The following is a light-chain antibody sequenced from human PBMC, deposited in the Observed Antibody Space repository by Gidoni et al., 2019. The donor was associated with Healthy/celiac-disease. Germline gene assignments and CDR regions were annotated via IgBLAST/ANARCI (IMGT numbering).Light chain of an antibody. CDR3: AAWDDSLNGWV. J-gene: IGLJ3*02. CDR2: SNN. Sequence: QSVLTQPPSASGPPGQRVTISCSGTRSNSGSNTVTWYQQLPGTAPKLLIYSNNQRPSGVPDRFSGSKSGTSASLAISGLQSEDEADYYCAAWDDSLNGWVFGGGTKLTVL. CDR1: RSNSGSNT. V-gene: IGLV1-44*01.